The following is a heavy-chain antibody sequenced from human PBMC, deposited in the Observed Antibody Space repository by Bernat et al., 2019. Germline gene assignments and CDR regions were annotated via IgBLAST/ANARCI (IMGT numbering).Heavy chain of an antibody. CDR3: KKRQTILAAG. CDR2: ISSSSSNT. Sequence: QVQLVESGGGLVKPGGSLRLSCAASGFTFSDSYMSWIRQAPGKGLEYMSYISSSSSNTNYADSVRGRFTISRDNATNSLYLQMNSLRVEDTAVYYCKKRQTILAAGGGQGTLVTVSS. J-gene: IGHJ4*02. CDR1: GFTFSDSY. D-gene: IGHD3-10*01. V-gene: IGHV3-11*05.